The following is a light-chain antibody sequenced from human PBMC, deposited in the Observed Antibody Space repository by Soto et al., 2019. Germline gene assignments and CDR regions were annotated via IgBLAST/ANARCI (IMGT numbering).Light chain of an antibody. CDR3: CSYAGSYTYL. J-gene: IGLJ1*01. CDR2: DVS. Sequence: QSALTQPRSVSGSPGQSVTISCTGTSSDVGGYNYVSWYQQHPGKAPKLMIYDVSKRPSGVPDRFSGSKSGNTASLIISGLQAEDEADYYCCSYAGSYTYLFGTGTKLTVL. V-gene: IGLV2-11*01. CDR1: SSDVGGYNY.